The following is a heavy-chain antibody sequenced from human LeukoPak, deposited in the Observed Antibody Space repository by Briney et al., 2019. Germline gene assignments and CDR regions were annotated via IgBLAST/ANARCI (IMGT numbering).Heavy chain of an antibody. CDR1: GGSISSGAYS. Sequence: PSQTLSLTCAVSGGSISSGAYSWSWIRQPPRKGLEWIGYVYYSGSTYYNPSLKSRVTISVDTSKNQFSLKLSSVTAADTAVYYCAREDVDGGRRTFDYWGQGTLVTVSS. CDR2: VYYSGST. D-gene: IGHD1-26*01. J-gene: IGHJ4*02. CDR3: AREDVDGGRRTFDY. V-gene: IGHV4-30-4*07.